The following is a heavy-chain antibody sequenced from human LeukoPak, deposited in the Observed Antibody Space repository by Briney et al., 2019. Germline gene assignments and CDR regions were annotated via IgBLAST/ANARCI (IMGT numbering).Heavy chain of an antibody. V-gene: IGHV3-21*01. CDR2: ISSSSSYI. Sequence: GGSLRLSCAASGFTFSSYSMNWVRQAPGKGLEWVSSISSSSSYINYADSVRGRFTISRDNAKNSLFLQMDSLRGKDTAVYYCARCTTGKTFGSLREIKKSREIDFWGQGTLVTVSS. D-gene: IGHD1-1*01. CDR3: ARCTTGKTFGSLREIKKSREIDF. J-gene: IGHJ4*02. CDR1: GFTFSSYS.